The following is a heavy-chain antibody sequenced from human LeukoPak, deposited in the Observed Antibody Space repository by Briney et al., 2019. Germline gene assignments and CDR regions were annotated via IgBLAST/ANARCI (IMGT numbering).Heavy chain of an antibody. V-gene: IGHV1-69*13. Sequence: ASVKVSCKASGGTFSSYAISWVRQAPGQGLEWMGGIIPIFGTANYAQKFQGRATITADESTSTAYMELSSLRSEDTAVYYCARESGYCSGGSCYLGAFDIWGQGTMVTVSS. CDR3: ARESGYCSGGSCYLGAFDI. CDR1: GGTFSSYA. J-gene: IGHJ3*02. CDR2: IIPIFGTA. D-gene: IGHD2-15*01.